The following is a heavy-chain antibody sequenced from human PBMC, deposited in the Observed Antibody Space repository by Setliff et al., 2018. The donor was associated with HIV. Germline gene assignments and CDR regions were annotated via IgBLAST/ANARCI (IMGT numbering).Heavy chain of an antibody. V-gene: IGHV1-8*02. J-gene: IGHJ3*02. CDR1: GYTFSSYD. Sequence: EASVKVSCKAPGYTFSSYDINWVRQATGQGLEWMGWMNPNSGNTGYAQKFQGRVTMTRNTAISTAYMELRRLKSEDTAVYYCATSTLGWSDDAFDIWGQGTMVTVSS. D-gene: IGHD2-21*01. CDR3: ATSTLGWSDDAFDI. CDR2: MNPNSGNT.